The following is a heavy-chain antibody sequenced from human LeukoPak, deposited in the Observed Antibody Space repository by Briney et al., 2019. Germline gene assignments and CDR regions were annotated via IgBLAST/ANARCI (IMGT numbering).Heavy chain of an antibody. CDR1: GFTFDDYA. Sequence: GRSLRLSCAASGFTFDDYARHWVRQAPGKGLEWVSGISGNRGSIGYADSVKGRFTISRDNAKNSLYLQMNSLRAEDTALYYCAKAADYYGSGSYYLRGDNWFDPWGQGTLVTVSS. J-gene: IGHJ5*02. D-gene: IGHD3-10*01. CDR2: ISGNRGSI. V-gene: IGHV3-9*01. CDR3: AKAADYYGSGSYYLRGDNWFDP.